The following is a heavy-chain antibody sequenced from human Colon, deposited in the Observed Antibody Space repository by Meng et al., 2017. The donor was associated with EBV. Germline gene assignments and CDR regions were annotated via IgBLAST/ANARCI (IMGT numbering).Heavy chain of an antibody. CDR1: GTSISTFNW. J-gene: IGHJ5*02. CDR2: IYHNGQT. Sequence: QVCVQASGAGLLNPSGTLSLTCAVSGTSISTFNWVSWIRQSPGEGLEWIGAIYHNGQTNYNPSLKSRVSMSVDESKNEFSLNLKSVTAADTAVYYCARDGGVTHIPWGQGVLVTVSS. D-gene: IGHD2-8*02. V-gene: IGHV4-4*02. CDR3: ARDGGVTHIP.